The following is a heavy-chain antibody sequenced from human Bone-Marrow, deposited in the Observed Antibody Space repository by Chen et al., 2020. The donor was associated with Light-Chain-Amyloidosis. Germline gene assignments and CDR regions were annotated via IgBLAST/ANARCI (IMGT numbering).Heavy chain of an antibody. CDR2: IYPDDSDA. Sequence: KGSGYTXPNYWIGWVRQMPGKGLEWMGVIYPDDSDARYSPSFEGQVTISADKSITTAYLXWRSLKASDTAMYYCARRRDGYNFDYWGQGTLVTVSS. CDR3: ARRRDGYNFDY. V-gene: IGHV5-51*01. CDR1: GYTXPNYW. D-gene: IGHD5-12*01. J-gene: IGHJ4*02.